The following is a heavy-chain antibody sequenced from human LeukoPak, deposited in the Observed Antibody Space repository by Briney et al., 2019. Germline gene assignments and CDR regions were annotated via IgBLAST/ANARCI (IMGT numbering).Heavy chain of an antibody. CDR3: ARSENDYYDSSGYYSDAFDI. V-gene: IGHV3-66*01. D-gene: IGHD3-22*01. Sequence: PGGSLRLSCAASGFSFGNYGMSWVRQAPGKGLEWVSVIYSGGSTYYADSVKGRCTISRDNSKNTLYLQMNSLRAEDTAVYYCARSENDYYDSSGYYSDAFDIWGQGTMVTVSS. J-gene: IGHJ3*02. CDR2: IYSGGST. CDR1: GFSFGNYG.